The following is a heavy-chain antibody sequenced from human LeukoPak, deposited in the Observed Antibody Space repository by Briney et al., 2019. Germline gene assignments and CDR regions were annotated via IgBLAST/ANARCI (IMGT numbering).Heavy chain of an antibody. CDR3: ARRGDSVFDY. J-gene: IGHJ4*02. CDR1: GGTFSSYA. Sequence: SVKVSCKASGGTFSSYAISWVRQAPGQGLEWMGRIIPILGIANYAQKFQGRVTITADESMSTAYMELSSLRSEDTAVYYCARRGDSVFDYWGQGTLVTVSS. V-gene: IGHV1-69*04. CDR2: IIPILGIA. D-gene: IGHD2-21*02.